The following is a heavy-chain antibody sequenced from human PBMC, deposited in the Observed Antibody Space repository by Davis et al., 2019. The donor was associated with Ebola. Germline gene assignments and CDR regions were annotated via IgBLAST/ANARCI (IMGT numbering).Heavy chain of an antibody. V-gene: IGHV1-69*13. D-gene: IGHD1-26*01. CDR3: ARGFRWELRSDAFDI. Sequence: AASVKVSCKASGGTFSSYAISWVRQAPGQGLEWMGGIIPIFGTANYAQKFQGRVTITADESTSTAYMELSSLRSEDTAVYYCARGFRWELRSDAFDIWGQGTMVTVSS. CDR1: GGTFSSYA. CDR2: IIPIFGTA. J-gene: IGHJ3*02.